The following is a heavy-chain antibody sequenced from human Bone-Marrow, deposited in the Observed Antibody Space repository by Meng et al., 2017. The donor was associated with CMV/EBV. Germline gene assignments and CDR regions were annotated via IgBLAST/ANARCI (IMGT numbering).Heavy chain of an antibody. J-gene: IGHJ4*02. CDR3: ASPAVRASGGAFDY. V-gene: IGHV1-2*02. CDR2: INPNSGGT. D-gene: IGHD3-16*01. CDR1: GYTFTGYY. Sequence: ASVKVSCKASGYTFTGYYMHWVRQAPGQGLEWMGWINPNSGGTNYAQKFQGRGTMTRDTSITTAYMELTSLRSDDTAVYYCASPAVRASGGAFDYWGQGTLVTSPQ.